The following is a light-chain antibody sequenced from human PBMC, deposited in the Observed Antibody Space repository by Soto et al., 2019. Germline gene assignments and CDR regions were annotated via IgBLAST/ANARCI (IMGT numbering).Light chain of an antibody. CDR2: GAS. CDR3: QQYHNWPLYT. V-gene: IGKV3-15*01. Sequence: DIVMTQSPATLSVSPGERATLSCRASQSVSNDVAWYRQKPGQAPRLLIYGASTRATGIPARFSGSGSGTEFTLTISSLQSEDFAVYYCQQYHNWPLYTFGQGTTLEIK. J-gene: IGKJ2*01. CDR1: QSVSND.